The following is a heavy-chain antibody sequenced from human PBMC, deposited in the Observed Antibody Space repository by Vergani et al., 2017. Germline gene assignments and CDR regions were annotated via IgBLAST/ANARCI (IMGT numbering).Heavy chain of an antibody. Sequence: QVQLQESGPGLVKPSETLSLTCTVSGGSISSYYWSWIRQPPGKGLECIGYIYYSGSTNYNPSLKSRVTISVDTSKNQFSLKLSSVTAADTAVYYCARVEDSRFDPWGQGTLVTVSS. CDR1: GGSISSYY. D-gene: IGHD3-22*01. V-gene: IGHV4-59*01. CDR3: ARVEDSRFDP. J-gene: IGHJ5*02. CDR2: IYYSGST.